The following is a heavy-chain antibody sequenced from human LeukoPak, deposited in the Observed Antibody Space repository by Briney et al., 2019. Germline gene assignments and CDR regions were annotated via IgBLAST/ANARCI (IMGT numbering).Heavy chain of an antibody. Sequence: GGSLRLSCAASGFTVSSNYMSWVRQAPGKGLEWVSVIYSGGSTYYADSVKGRFTISRDNSKNTLYLQMNGLRAEDTAVYYCATPERSDTSGYYYWGQGTLVTVSS. D-gene: IGHD3-22*01. V-gene: IGHV3-53*01. CDR2: IYSGGST. J-gene: IGHJ4*02. CDR1: GFTVSSNY. CDR3: ATPERSDTSGYYY.